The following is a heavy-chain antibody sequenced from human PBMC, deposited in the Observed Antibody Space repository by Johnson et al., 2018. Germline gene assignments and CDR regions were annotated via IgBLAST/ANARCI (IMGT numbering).Heavy chain of an antibody. J-gene: IGHJ4*02. Sequence: QVQLGESGPGLVKPSQTLSLTCTVSGGSISSGDYYWSWIRQPPGKGLEWIGYIYYSGSTYYNPSLKSRVTISVDTSKNQFSLKLSSVTAADTAVYYCARVKDDQNDSGSYYLDYWGQGTLVTVSS. D-gene: IGHD1-26*01. V-gene: IGHV4-30-4*01. CDR1: GGSISSGDYY. CDR3: ARVKDDQNDSGSYYLDY. CDR2: IYYSGST.